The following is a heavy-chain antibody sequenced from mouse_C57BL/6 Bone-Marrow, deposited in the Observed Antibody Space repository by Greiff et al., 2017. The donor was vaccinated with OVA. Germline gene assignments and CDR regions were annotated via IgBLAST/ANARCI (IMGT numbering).Heavy chain of an antibody. CDR1: GYAFSSSW. D-gene: IGHD1-2*01. Sequence: VQLQQSGPELVKPGASVKISCKASGYAFSSSWMNWVKQRPGKGLEWIGRIYPGDGDTNYNGQFKGKATLTAAKSSSTAYMQLSSLTSEDSAVYVGARHEDGYYGSYIDYWGQGTTLTVSS. CDR3: ARHEDGYYGSYIDY. CDR2: IYPGDGDT. V-gene: IGHV1-82*01. J-gene: IGHJ2*01.